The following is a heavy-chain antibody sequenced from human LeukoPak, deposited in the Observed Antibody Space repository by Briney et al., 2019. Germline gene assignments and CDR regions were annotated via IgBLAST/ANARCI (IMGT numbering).Heavy chain of an antibody. D-gene: IGHD3-3*01. CDR3: AASNHYDFWSGSPAH. CDR1: GYTFTSYD. V-gene: IGHV1-8*03. J-gene: IGHJ4*02. CDR2: MNPNSGNT. Sequence: ASVKVSCKASGYTFTSYDINWVRQATGQGLEWMGWMNPNSGNTGYAQKFQGRVTITRNTSISTAYMELSSLRSEDTAVYYCAASNHYDFWSGSPAHWGQGTLVTVSS.